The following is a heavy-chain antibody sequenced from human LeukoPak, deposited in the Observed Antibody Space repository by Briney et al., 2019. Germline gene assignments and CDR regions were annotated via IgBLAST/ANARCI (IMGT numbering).Heavy chain of an antibody. J-gene: IGHJ5*02. CDR3: ATTTLYCSSTSCHYNWFDP. V-gene: IGHV5-51*01. CDR2: IYPGDSDT. D-gene: IGHD2-2*01. CDR1: GYSFTSYW. Sequence: GESLKISCKGSGYSFTSYWIGWVRQMPGKGLEWMGIIYPGDSDTRYSPSFQGQVTISADKSISTAYLQWSSLKASDTAMYYCATTTLYCSSTSCHYNWFDPWGQGTLVTVSS.